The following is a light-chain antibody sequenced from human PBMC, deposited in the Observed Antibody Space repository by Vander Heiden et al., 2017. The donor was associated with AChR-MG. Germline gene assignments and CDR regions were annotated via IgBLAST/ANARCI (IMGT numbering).Light chain of an antibody. CDR1: RLGEKY. CDR3: QASDTNGVV. Sequence: SYELTQPPSMSVSPGQTATITCSGDRLGEKYVCWYQQKSGQSPVVVIYQDIQRPSGIPERIAGSNSGNTATLTISGTQAMDEADYYCQASDTNGVVFGGGTKLTVL. V-gene: IGLV3-1*01. CDR2: QDI. J-gene: IGLJ2*01.